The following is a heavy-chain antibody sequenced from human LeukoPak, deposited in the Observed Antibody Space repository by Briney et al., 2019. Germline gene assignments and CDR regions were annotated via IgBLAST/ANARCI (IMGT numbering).Heavy chain of an antibody. CDR3: ARGNDLYDSSGYYRVAYFDY. Sequence: PSETLSLTCTVSGGSGSRGSYYWSWIRQPPGKGLEWIGYIYYSGSTNYNPSLKSRVTISVDTSKNQFSLKLSSVTAADTAVYYCARGNDLYDSSGYYRVAYFDYWGQGTLVTVSS. D-gene: IGHD3-22*01. CDR1: GGSGSRGSYY. J-gene: IGHJ4*02. V-gene: IGHV4-61*01. CDR2: IYYSGST.